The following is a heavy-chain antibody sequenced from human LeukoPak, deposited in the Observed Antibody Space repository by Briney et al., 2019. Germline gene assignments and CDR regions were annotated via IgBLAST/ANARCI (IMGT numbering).Heavy chain of an antibody. CDR1: GGSVSSSSYY. Sequence: PSETLSLTCTVSGGSVSSSSYYWGWIRQPPGKRLGWIGSIYYSVSTYYNPSLKGRVTISVDTSKNHFSLKLTSVTAADAAVYYCARHVPYCSGGTCHSTWYFDLWGRGTLVTVSS. V-gene: IGHV4-39*01. D-gene: IGHD2-15*01. J-gene: IGHJ2*01. CDR2: IYYSVST. CDR3: ARHVPYCSGGTCHSTWYFDL.